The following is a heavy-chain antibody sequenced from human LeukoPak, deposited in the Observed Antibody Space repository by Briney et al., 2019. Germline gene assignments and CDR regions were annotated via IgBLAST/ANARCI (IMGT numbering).Heavy chain of an antibody. CDR2: TYYRSKWYN. J-gene: IGHJ4*02. CDR1: GDSVSSNSAA. V-gene: IGHV6-1*01. Sequence: SPTLSLTCAISGDSVSSNSAAWNWLRQSPSRGLEWLGRTYYRSKWYNDYAVSVKSRITINPDTSKNQFSLQLNSVTPEDTAVYYCAREDGIVATIFDYWGQGTLVTVSS. D-gene: IGHD5-12*01. CDR3: AREDGIVATIFDY.